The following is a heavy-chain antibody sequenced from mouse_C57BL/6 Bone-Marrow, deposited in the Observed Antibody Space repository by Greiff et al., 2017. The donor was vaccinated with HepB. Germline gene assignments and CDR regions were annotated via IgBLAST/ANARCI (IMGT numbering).Heavy chain of an antibody. V-gene: IGHV5-17*01. CDR1: GFTFSDYG. D-gene: IGHD2-3*01. CDR2: ISSGSSTI. J-gene: IGHJ1*03. Sequence: EVKVVDSGGGLVKPGGSLKLSCAASGFTFSDYGMHWVRQAPEKGLEWVAYISSGSSTIYYADTVKGRFTISRDNAKNTLFLQMTSLRSEDTAMYYCARRDAPWYFDVWGTGTTVTVSS. CDR3: ARRDAPWYFDV.